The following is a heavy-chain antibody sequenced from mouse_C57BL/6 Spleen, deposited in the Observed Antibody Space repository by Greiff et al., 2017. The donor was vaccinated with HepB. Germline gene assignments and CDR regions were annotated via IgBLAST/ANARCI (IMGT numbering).Heavy chain of an antibody. V-gene: IGHV6-3*01. CDR1: GFTFSNYW. D-gene: IGHD2-1*01. CDR3: TGHLIWSPFAY. CDR2: IRLKSDNYAT. Sequence: EVKLEESGGGLVQPGGSMKLSCVASGFTFSNYWMNWVRQSPEKGLEWVAQIRLKSDNYATHYAESVKGRFTISRDDSKSSVYLQMNNLRAEYTGIYYCTGHLIWSPFAYWGQGTLVTVSA. J-gene: IGHJ3*01.